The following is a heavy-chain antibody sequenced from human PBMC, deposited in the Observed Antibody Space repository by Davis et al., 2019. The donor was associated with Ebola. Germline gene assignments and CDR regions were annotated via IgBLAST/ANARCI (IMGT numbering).Heavy chain of an antibody. J-gene: IGHJ4*02. V-gene: IGHV1-46*01. Sequence: AASVKVSCRASGYTFTSYYMHWVRQAPGQGLEWMGIINPSGGSTSYAQKFQGRVTMTRDTSTSTVYMELSSLRSEDTAVYYCARSVTTAGYFDYWGQGTLVTVSS. D-gene: IGHD4-11*01. CDR1: GYTFTSYY. CDR3: ARSVTTAGYFDY. CDR2: INPSGGST.